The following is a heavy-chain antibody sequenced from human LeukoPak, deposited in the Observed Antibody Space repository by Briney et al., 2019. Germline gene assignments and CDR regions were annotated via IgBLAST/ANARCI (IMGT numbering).Heavy chain of an antibody. D-gene: IGHD2-15*01. CDR3: ARAKTKVVVATVYYYYSMDV. CDR2: MNPNSGNT. Sequence: ASVKVSCKASGYTFSSDDINWVRQATGQGLEWMGWMNPNSGNTGYVQKFQGRVTMTRNTSISTAYMELSSLRSDDTAVYYCARAKTKVVVATVYYYYSMDVWGQGTTVTVSS. CDR1: GYTFSSDD. J-gene: IGHJ6*02. V-gene: IGHV1-8*01.